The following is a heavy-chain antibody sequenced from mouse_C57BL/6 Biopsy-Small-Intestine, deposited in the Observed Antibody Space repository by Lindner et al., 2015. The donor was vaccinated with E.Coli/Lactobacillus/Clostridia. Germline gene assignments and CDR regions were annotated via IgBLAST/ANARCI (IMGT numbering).Heavy chain of an antibody. CDR1: GYNFKDYG. CDR2: ISAYNGHT. J-gene: IGHJ3*01. CDR3: ARGDKWLIPGDEYFHH. D-gene: IGHD1-3*01. Sequence: SVKVSCKSSGYNFKDYGITWVRQAPGQGLEWMGWISAYNGHTNYAQKLQDRLIMTTDTSTSTGYMELRSLTSDDTAIYYCARGDKWLIPGDEYFHHWGQGTLVTVS. V-gene: IGHV1-20*01.